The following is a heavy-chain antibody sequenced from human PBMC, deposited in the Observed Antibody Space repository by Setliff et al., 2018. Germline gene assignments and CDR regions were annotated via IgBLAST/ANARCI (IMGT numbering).Heavy chain of an antibody. CDR3: ARGIGTLDISRYFDY. CDR1: GFTFSSYE. V-gene: IGHV3-48*03. J-gene: IGHJ4*02. D-gene: IGHD5-12*01. Sequence: PGGSLRLSCAASGFTFSSYEMNWVRRAPGKGLQWVSYISSSGSTMYYADSVKGRFTISRDNAKNSLYLQMNSLRAEDTAVYYCARGIGTLDISRYFDYWGQGTLVTVSS. CDR2: ISSSGSTM.